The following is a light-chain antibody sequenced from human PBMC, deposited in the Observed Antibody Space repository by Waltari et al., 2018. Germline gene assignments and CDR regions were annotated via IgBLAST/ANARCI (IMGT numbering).Light chain of an antibody. J-gene: IGKJ4*01. CDR2: DAS. V-gene: IGKV3-11*01. Sequence: ETVLTQSPATLSLSPGERATLSCRASQSVSSYLAWYQQKPGQAPRLLIYDASNRATGIPARFSGSGSGTDFTLTISSLEPEDFAVYYCQQRSNWHPTFGGGTKVEIK. CDR3: QQRSNWHPT. CDR1: QSVSSY.